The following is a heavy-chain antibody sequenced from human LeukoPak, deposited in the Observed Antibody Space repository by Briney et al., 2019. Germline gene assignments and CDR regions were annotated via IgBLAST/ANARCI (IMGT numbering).Heavy chain of an antibody. Sequence: GGSLRLSCAASGFTFSSSAMSWVRQAPGKGLEWVSAISNNGGYTYYADSVQGRFTISRDNSKSTLCLQMNSLRAEDTAVYYCEKQLGYCSDGSCYFPYWGQGTLVTVSS. CDR3: EKQLGYCSDGSCYFPY. D-gene: IGHD2-15*01. CDR2: ISNNGGYT. J-gene: IGHJ4*02. CDR1: GFTFSSSA. V-gene: IGHV3-23*01.